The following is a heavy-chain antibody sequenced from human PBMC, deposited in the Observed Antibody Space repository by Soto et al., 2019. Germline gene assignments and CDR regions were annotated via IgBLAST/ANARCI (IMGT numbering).Heavy chain of an antibody. V-gene: IGHV3-23*01. CDR2: IIGSGGST. J-gene: IGHJ4*02. D-gene: IGHD6-19*01. CDR3: AKGDNLSGYSSGWYDY. CDR1: GFTFSSYA. Sequence: XGSLILSCSASGFTFSSYAMSWVRQAPGKGLDWVSAIIGSGGSTYYADSVKGRFTISRDNSKNTLYLQMNSLRAEDTAVYYCAKGDNLSGYSSGWYDYWGQGTLVTVSS.